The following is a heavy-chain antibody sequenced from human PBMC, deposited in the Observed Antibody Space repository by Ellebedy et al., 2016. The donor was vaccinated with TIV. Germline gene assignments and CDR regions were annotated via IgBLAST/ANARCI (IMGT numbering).Heavy chain of an antibody. CDR1: GLTSNTNA. CDR3: ARDRRPYGGLYYYGLDL. CDR2: ISGNGRIT. Sequence: GGSLRLXXAASGLTSNTNAMSWVRQAPGKGLEWVSVISGNGRITYNADSVKGRFTISRDNAKNSLYLQMFSLRDEDTAVYYCARDRRPYGGLYYYGLDLWGQGTTVTVSS. V-gene: IGHV3-23*01. D-gene: IGHD3-10*01. J-gene: IGHJ6*02.